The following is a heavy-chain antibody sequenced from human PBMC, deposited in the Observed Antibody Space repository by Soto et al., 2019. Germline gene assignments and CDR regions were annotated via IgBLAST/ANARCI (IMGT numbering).Heavy chain of an antibody. V-gene: IGHV3-30-3*01. CDR2: ISYDGREI. CDR3: ASDPLAVTDSFVDY. J-gene: IGHJ4*02. Sequence: PGGSLRLSCVASGLTFNIFAFHWVRQAPGKGLEWLSVISYDGREIHYSESVKGRFTISRDSSTNTVYLEMNSLRYEDTAVYYCASDPLAVTDSFVDYWGQGTLVTVSS. D-gene: IGHD2-21*02. CDR1: GLTFNIFA.